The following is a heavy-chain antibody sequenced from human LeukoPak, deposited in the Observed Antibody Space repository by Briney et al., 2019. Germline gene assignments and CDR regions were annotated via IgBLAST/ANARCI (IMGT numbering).Heavy chain of an antibody. CDR1: GGSISSYY. J-gene: IGHJ6*02. CDR2: IYYSGST. D-gene: IGHD6-19*01. Sequence: SETLSLTCTVSGGSISSYYWSWIRQPPGKGLEWIGYIYYSGSTNYNPSLKSRVTISVDTSKNQFSLKLSSVTAADTAVYYCARDSNGYIAVAGTGMDVWGQGTTVTVSS. CDR3: ARDSNGYIAVAGTGMDV. V-gene: IGHV4-59*12.